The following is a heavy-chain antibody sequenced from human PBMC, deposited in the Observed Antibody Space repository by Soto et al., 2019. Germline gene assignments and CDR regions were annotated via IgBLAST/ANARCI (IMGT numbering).Heavy chain of an antibody. CDR1: GFTFSSYG. CDR3: AKIGRYCSGGSCYPGGFDY. D-gene: IGHD2-15*01. CDR2: ISYDGSNK. J-gene: IGHJ4*02. V-gene: IGHV3-30*18. Sequence: VQLVESGGGVVQPGRSLRLSCAASGFTFSSYGMHWVRQAPGKGLEWVAVISYDGSNKYYADSVKGRFTISRDNSKNTLYLQMNSLRAEDTAVYYCAKIGRYCSGGSCYPGGFDYWGQGTLVTVSS.